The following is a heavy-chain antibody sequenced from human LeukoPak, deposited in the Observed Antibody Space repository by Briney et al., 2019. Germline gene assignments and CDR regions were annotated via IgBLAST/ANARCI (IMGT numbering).Heavy chain of an antibody. CDR3: AIDRYCSGGSCYGDAFDL. CDR1: GFTVRGNY. J-gene: IGHJ3*01. V-gene: IGHV3-53*01. D-gene: IGHD2-15*01. CDR2: IYSGGST. Sequence: GGSLRLSCTASGFTVRGNYMSWVRQSPRKGLEWVSIIYSGGSTYYADSVKGRFIISRDHSKNTLYLQMNSLRAEDTAVYYCAIDRYCSGGSCYGDAFDLWGQGAMVTVSS.